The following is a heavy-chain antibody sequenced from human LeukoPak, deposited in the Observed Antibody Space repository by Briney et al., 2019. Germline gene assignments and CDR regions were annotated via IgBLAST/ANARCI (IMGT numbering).Heavy chain of an antibody. CDR3: ARVRGSSSDYYFDY. CDR2: IYSGGST. J-gene: IGHJ4*02. CDR1: GGSISSYY. D-gene: IGHD6-6*01. V-gene: IGHV4-4*07. Sequence: NPSETLSLTCTVSGGSISSYYWSWIRQPAGKGLEWIGRIYSGGSTNYNPSLKSRVTMSVDTSKNQFSLKLSSVTAAATAVYYCARVRGSSSDYYFDYWGQGTLVTVSS.